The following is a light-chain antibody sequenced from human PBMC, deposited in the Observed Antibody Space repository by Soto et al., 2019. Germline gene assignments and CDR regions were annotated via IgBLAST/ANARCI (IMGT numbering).Light chain of an antibody. J-gene: IGKJ5*01. CDR2: SAS. Sequence: DIQLTQSPSSLSASVGDRVTITCRASQTIHNYLNWYQQKPGKAPRLLIYSASSLQSGVPSRFSGGASGTNYTVFILTINSLQPEDFATYYCQQTHSIVGDFGQGTRLDIK. CDR3: QQTHSIVGD. CDR1: QTIHNY. V-gene: IGKV1-39*01.